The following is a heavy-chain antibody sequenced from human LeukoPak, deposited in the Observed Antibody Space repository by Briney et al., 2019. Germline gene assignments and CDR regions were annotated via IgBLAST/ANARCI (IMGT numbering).Heavy chain of an antibody. CDR2: IYYSGST. D-gene: IGHD2-2*01. Sequence: PSETLSLTCTVSGDSISSYYWSWIRQTPGKGLEWIGYIYYSGSTNYNPSLKSRVTISVDTSKNQFSLKLSSVTAADTAVYYCAREGQLGYCSSTSCYPGFDPWGQGTLVTVSS. CDR3: AREGQLGYCSSTSCYPGFDP. V-gene: IGHV4-59*12. J-gene: IGHJ5*02. CDR1: GDSISSYY.